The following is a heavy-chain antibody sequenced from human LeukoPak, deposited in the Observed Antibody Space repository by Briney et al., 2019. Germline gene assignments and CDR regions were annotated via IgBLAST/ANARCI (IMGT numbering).Heavy chain of an antibody. CDR1: RGSISSSSYY. Sequence: SETLSLTCTVSRGSISSSSYYWGWIRQPPGKGLEWIGSIYYSGSTYYNPSLKSRVTISVDTSKNQFSLKLSSVTAADTAVYYCARDGDYYGSGSYYNPPYYYYYMDVWGKGTTVTVSS. V-gene: IGHV4-39*07. D-gene: IGHD3-10*01. CDR2: IYYSGST. CDR3: ARDGDYYGSGSYYNPPYYYYYMDV. J-gene: IGHJ6*03.